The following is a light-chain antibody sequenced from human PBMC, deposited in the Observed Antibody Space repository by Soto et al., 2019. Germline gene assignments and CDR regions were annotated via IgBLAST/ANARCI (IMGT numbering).Light chain of an antibody. CDR2: DTD. Sequence: QSVLTQPPSVSAAPGQKVTISFSGSSSNIGRDFVSWFQQVPGAAPKLVIYDTDKRPSDIPDRFSGSKSGTSATLDITGLQTGDEADYYCATWDFTLNGGVFGGGTKVTVL. CDR3: ATWDFTLNGGV. V-gene: IGLV1-51*01. CDR1: SSNIGRDF. J-gene: IGLJ3*02.